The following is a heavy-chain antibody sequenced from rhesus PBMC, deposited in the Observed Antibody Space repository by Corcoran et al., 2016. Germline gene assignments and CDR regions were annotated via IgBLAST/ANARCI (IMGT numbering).Heavy chain of an antibody. CDR3: ARDEAEYCTGSGCYFDY. CDR1: GGSISGGYG. CDR2: IYSSSGNT. D-gene: IGHD2-21*01. Sequence: QVQLQESGPGLLKPSETLSLTCAVSGGSISGGYGWGWIRQPPGKGLDWIGSIYSSSGNTYYNPSLKSRFTISTDTSKNQFSLKLSSVTAADTAVYYCARDEAEYCTGSGCYFDYWGQGVLVTVSS. V-gene: IGHV4S7*01. J-gene: IGHJ4*01.